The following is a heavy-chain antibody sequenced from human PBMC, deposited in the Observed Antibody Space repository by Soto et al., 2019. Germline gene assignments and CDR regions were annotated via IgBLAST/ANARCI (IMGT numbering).Heavy chain of an antibody. J-gene: IGHJ6*02. D-gene: IGHD2-2*01. CDR2: IIPILGIA. V-gene: IGHV1-69*08. CDR1: GGTFSSYT. Sequence: QVQLVQSGAEVKKPGSSVKVSCKASGGTFSSYTISWVRQAPGQGLEWMGRIIPILGIANYAQKFQGRVTITADKSTSTAYMELSSLRSEDTAVYYCAREQTCSSTSCYAHYYYGMDVWGQGPTVTVSS. CDR3: AREQTCSSTSCYAHYYYGMDV.